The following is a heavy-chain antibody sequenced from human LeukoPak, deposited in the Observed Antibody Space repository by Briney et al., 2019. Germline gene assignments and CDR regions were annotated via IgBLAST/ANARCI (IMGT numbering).Heavy chain of an antibody. CDR3: ARTTVESGRYDAFDI. D-gene: IGHD4-23*01. CDR1: VFTVSSNY. Sequence: GGSLRLSCAASVFTVSSNYMSWVRQASEKGLEWVSILYSGGSAYYADSVEGRFTISRDNSKNTVYLQMNSLRVEDTAVYYCARTTVESGRYDAFDIWGQGTLVSVSS. CDR2: LYSGGSA. J-gene: IGHJ3*02. V-gene: IGHV3-53*01.